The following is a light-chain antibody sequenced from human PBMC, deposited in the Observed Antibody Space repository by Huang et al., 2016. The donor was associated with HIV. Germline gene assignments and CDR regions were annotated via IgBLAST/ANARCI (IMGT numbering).Light chain of an antibody. Sequence: EILLTQSPATLSLSPGERATLSCKARQKINTYLACYQQKPGQAPRPLIYAESTRAPDTPARFRGSGSGTDFTLTITNLEPEDFAVYFCQQRSNWPPFTFGPGTKVDRK. V-gene: IGKV3-11*01. CDR1: QKINTY. CDR3: QQRSNWPPFT. J-gene: IGKJ3*01. CDR2: AES.